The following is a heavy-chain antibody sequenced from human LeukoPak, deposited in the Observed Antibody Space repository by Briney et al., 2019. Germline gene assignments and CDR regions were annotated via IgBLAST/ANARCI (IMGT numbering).Heavy chain of an antibody. CDR3: ARGDTAMSDAFDI. CDR2: INHSGST. Sequence: PSETLSLTCAVYGGSFSGYYLSWIRQPPGKGLEWIGEINHSGSTNYNPSLKSRVTISVDTSKNQFSLKLSSVTAADTAVYYCARGDTAMSDAFDIWGQGTMVTVSS. V-gene: IGHV4-34*01. J-gene: IGHJ3*02. CDR1: GGSFSGYY. D-gene: IGHD5-18*01.